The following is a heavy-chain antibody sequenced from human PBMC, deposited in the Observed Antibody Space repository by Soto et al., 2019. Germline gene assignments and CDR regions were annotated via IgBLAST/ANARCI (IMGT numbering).Heavy chain of an antibody. CDR1: GFTFSSYW. V-gene: IGHV3-7*04. CDR3: ARGDYYDSSGPFSDAFDI. CDR2: IKPDGSQK. J-gene: IGHJ3*02. Sequence: GGSLRLSCAASGFTFSSYWMSWVRQAPGKGLEWVANIKPDGSQKWYVDSVKGRFTISRDNAKRSLYLQMNSLRAEDTAVYYCARGDYYDSSGPFSDAFDIWGQGTMVTVSS. D-gene: IGHD3-22*01.